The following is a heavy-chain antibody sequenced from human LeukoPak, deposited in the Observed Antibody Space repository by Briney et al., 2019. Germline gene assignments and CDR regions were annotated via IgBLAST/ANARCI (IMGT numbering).Heavy chain of an antibody. CDR1: GGSFSGYY. Sequence: SETLSLTCAVYGGSFSGYYWSWIRQPPGKGLEWIGEINHSGSTNYNPSLKSRVTISVDTSKNQFSLKLSSVTAADTAVYYCARAPYYDFWSGSTWFDPWGQGTLVTVSS. CDR3: ARAPYYDFWSGSTWFDP. V-gene: IGHV4-34*01. D-gene: IGHD3-3*01. CDR2: INHSGST. J-gene: IGHJ5*02.